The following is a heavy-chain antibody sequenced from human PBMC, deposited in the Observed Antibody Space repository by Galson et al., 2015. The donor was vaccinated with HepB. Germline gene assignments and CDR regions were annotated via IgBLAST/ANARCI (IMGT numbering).Heavy chain of an antibody. V-gene: IGHV3-20*04. D-gene: IGHD3-10*01. CDR3: ARDGGYYGSGSYFVR. Sequence: SLRLSCAASGFTFDDYGMSWVRQAPGKGLEWVSGINWNGGSTGYADSVKGRFTISRDNAKNSLYLQMNSLRAEDTALYYCARDGGYYGSGSYFVRWGQGTLVTVSS. CDR1: GFTFDDYG. J-gene: IGHJ4*02. CDR2: INWNGGST.